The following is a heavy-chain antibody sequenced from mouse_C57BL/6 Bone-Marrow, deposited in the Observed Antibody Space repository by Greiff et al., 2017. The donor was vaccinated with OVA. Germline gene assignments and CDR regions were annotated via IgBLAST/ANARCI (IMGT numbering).Heavy chain of an antibody. CDR3: ARYDYDGVFDY. CDR2: INPNNGGT. J-gene: IGHJ2*01. Sequence: EVQVVESGPELVKPGASVKISCKASGYTFTDYYMNWVKQSHGKSLEWIGDINPNNGGTSYNQKFKGKATLTVDKSSSTAYMELRSLTSEDSAVYYCARYDYDGVFDYWGQGTTLTVSS. CDR1: GYTFTDYY. V-gene: IGHV1-26*01. D-gene: IGHD2-4*01.